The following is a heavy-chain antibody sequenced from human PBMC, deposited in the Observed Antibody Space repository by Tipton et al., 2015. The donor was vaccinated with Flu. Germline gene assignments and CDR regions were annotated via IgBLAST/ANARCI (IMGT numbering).Heavy chain of an antibody. CDR1: GGSISSYY. V-gene: IGHV4-34*01. Sequence: TLSLTCTVSGGSISSYYWSWIRQPAGEGLEWIGEINHSGSTNYNPSLKSRVTISVDTSKNQFSLKLSSVTAADTAVYYCARGGRTTVTPDYWGQGTLVTVSS. D-gene: IGHD4-11*01. CDR2: INHSGST. J-gene: IGHJ4*02. CDR3: ARGGRTTVTPDY.